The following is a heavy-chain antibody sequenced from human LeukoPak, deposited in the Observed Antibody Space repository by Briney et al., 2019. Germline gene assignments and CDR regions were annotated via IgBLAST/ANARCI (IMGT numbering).Heavy chain of an antibody. D-gene: IGHD3-10*01. Sequence: ETLSLTCTVSGGSISSNYMSWVRQAPGKGLEWVSVIYSGGSTYYADSVKGRFTISRDNSKNTLYLQMNSLRAEDTAVYFCARTLLNFGWGRDFYYGMDVWGQGTTVTVSS. CDR2: IYSGGST. J-gene: IGHJ6*02. V-gene: IGHV3-53*01. CDR1: GGSISSNY. CDR3: ARTLLNFGWGRDFYYGMDV.